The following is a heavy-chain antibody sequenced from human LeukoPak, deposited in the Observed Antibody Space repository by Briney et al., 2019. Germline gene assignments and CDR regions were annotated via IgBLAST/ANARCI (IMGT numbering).Heavy chain of an antibody. CDR3: ARWRRDLTISNQLPSGDAFDI. J-gene: IGHJ3*02. D-gene: IGHD3-3*01. CDR2: IKQDGSEK. CDR1: GFTFSSYW. Sequence: GGSLRLSCAASGFTFSSYWMSWVRQAPGKGLEWVANIKQDGSEKYYVDSVKGRFTISRDNAKNSLYLQMNSLRSEDTAVYYCARWRRDLTISNQLPSGDAFDIWGQGTMVTVSS. V-gene: IGHV3-7*03.